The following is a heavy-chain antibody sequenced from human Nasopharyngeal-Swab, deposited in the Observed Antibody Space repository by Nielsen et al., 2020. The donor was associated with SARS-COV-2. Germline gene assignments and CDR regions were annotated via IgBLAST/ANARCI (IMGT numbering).Heavy chain of an antibody. V-gene: IGHV3-64*04. D-gene: IGHD3-10*01. CDR1: GFTFSSYA. CDR3: AKRRLGDRGSRPGYYFDY. Sequence: GGSLRLSCSASGFTFSSYAMHWVRQAPGKGLEYVSAISSNGGSTYYADSVKGRFTISRDNSKNTLYLQMNSLRAEDTAVYYCAKRRLGDRGSRPGYYFDYWGQGTLVTVSS. CDR2: ISSNGGST. J-gene: IGHJ4*02.